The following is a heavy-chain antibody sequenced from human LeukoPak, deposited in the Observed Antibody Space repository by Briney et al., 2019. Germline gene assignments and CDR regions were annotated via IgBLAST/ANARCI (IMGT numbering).Heavy chain of an antibody. J-gene: IGHJ4*02. CDR2: ISGSGGST. D-gene: IGHD4-17*01. CDR1: GFTFSSYG. V-gene: IGHV3-23*01. Sequence: GGTLRLSCAASGFTFSSYGMSWVRQAPGKGLEWVSGISGSGGSTDYADSVKGRFTISRDNSKNTLYLQMNSLRAEDTAVYYCAKDQGTVSNWGQGTLVTVSS. CDR3: AKDQGTVSN.